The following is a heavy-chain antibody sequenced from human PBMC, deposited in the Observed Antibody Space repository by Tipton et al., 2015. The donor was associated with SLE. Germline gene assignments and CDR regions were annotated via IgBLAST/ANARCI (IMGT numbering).Heavy chain of an antibody. V-gene: IGHV1-18*01. CDR1: GYTFTAYF. J-gene: IGHJ6*03. CDR2: ISAYNGNT. Sequence: QLVQSGAEVKKTGASVKVSCKASGYTFTAYFMYWVRQAPGQGLEWMGWISAYNGNTNYAQKLQGRVTMTTDTSTRTAYMELRSLRSDDTAVYYCARWHPYYYYYYMDVWGKGTTVTVSS. CDR3: ARWHPYYYYYYMDV.